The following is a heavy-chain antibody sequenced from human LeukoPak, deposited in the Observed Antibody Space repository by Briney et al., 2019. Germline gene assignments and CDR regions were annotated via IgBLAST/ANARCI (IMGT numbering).Heavy chain of an antibody. Sequence: GGSLRLSCAASGFTFSSYAMHWVRQAPGKGLEWVAVISYDGSNKYYADSVKGRFTISGDNSKNTLYLQMNSLRAEDTAVYYCARVKGPWLSAFDYWGQGTLVTVSS. CDR2: ISYDGSNK. J-gene: IGHJ4*02. V-gene: IGHV3-30*04. D-gene: IGHD3-10*01. CDR3: ARVKGPWLSAFDY. CDR1: GFTFSSYA.